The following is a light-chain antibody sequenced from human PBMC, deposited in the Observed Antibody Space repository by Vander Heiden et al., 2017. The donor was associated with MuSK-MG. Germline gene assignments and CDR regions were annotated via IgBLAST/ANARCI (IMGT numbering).Light chain of an antibody. V-gene: IGKV1-5*03. CDR2: KAS. CDR3: QQDNSYLT. CDR1: QSISSW. J-gene: IGKJ4*01. Sequence: DIQMTQSPSTLSASVGDRVTIPCRASQSISSWLAWYQQKPGKAPKLLIYKASSLESGVPSRFSGSGSGTEFTLTISSLQPDDFATYYCQQDNSYLTFGGGTKVEIK.